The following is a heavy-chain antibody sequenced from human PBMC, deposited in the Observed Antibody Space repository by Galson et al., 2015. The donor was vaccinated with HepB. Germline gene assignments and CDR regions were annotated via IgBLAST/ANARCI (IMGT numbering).Heavy chain of an antibody. J-gene: IGHJ4*02. CDR1: GFTFTRYA. V-gene: IGHV3-30*04. Sequence: SLRLSCAVSGFTFTRYAMDWVRQAPGKGLDWVAIVSNDGTRTNYADSVRGRFTISRDNSENTVYLQMHSLTTEDTAVYYCVSEGFDFWGQGTLVTVSS. CDR3: VSEGFDF. CDR2: VSNDGTRT.